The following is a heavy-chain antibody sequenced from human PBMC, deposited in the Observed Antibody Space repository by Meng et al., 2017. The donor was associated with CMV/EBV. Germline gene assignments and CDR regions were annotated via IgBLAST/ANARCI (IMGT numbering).Heavy chain of an antibody. V-gene: IGHV3-20*01. D-gene: IGHD6-13*01. CDR3: ARVAAAGDFDY. CDR1: GFTFDDYG. J-gene: IGHJ4*02. Sequence: GESLKISCAASGFTFDDYGMSWVRQAPGKGLEWVSGINWNGGSTGYADLVKGRFTISRDNAKNSLYLQMNSLRAEDTALYHCARVAAAGDFDYWGQGTLVTVSS. CDR2: INWNGGST.